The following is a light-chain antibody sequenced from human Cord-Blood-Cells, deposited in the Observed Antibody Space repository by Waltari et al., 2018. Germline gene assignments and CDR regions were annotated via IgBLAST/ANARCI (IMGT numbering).Light chain of an antibody. CDR2: EVS. CDR3: SSYAGSNNYVV. J-gene: IGLJ2*01. Sequence: SALTQPPSASGPPGQSVIISCTGTSSDVVCYNHVSWYQQHPGKAPKLMIYEVSKRPSGVPDRFSGSKSGNTASLTVSGLQAEDEADYYCSSYAGSNNYVVFGGGTKLTVL. CDR1: SSDVVCYNH. V-gene: IGLV2-8*01.